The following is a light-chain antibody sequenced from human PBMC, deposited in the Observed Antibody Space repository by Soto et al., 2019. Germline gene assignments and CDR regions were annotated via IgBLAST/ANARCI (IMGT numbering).Light chain of an antibody. Sequence: EVVLTQSPVTLSLSPGERATLSCRAIQSISDSSLAWYQQNVSQAPRLLISGASNRATGIPARFSGSGSGTEFTLTISSLEPEDFGVYYCQQRSNWSSITFGQGTRLET. J-gene: IGKJ5*01. CDR2: GAS. CDR1: QSISDSS. CDR3: QQRSNWSSIT. V-gene: IGKV3-11*01.